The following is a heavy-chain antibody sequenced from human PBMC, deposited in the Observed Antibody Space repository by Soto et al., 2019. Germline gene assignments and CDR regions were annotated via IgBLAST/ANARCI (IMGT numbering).Heavy chain of an antibody. CDR3: ASEGGTGSYFDY. D-gene: IGHD7-27*01. CDR2: IYYSGST. V-gene: IGHV4-59*01. Sequence: QVQLQESGPGLVKPSETLSLTCTVSGGSISSYYWSWIRQPPGKGLEWIGYIYYSGSTNYNPSLKSRVTISVDTSKNQFSLKLSSVTAADTAVYYCASEGGTGSYFDYWGQGTLVTVSS. CDR1: GGSISSYY. J-gene: IGHJ4*02.